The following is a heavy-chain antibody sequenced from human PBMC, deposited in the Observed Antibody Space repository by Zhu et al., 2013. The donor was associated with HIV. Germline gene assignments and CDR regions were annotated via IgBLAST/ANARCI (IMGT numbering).Heavy chain of an antibody. CDR2: ISAYNGNT. CDR3: ARDALTGTTTFDY. V-gene: IGHV1-18*04. J-gene: IGHJ4*02. D-gene: IGHD1-7*01. Sequence: QVQLVQSGAEVKKPGASVKVSCKASRYTFTGYYMHWVRQAPGQGLEWMGWISAYNGNTNYAQKFQGRVTMTTDTSTSTAYMELRSLRSDDTAVYYCARDALTGTTTFDYWGQGTLVTVSS. CDR1: RYTFTGYY.